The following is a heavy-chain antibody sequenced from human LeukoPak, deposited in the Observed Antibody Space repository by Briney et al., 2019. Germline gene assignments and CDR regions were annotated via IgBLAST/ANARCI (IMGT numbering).Heavy chain of an antibody. CDR3: ARAALYWFLDI. J-gene: IGHJ3*02. CDR2: INPNSGGT. CDR1: GYTFTSFG. Sequence: ASVKVSCKASGYTFTSFGISWVRQAPGQGLEWMGWINPNSGGTNYAQKFQGRVTMTRDTSISTAYMELSRLRSDDTAVYYCARAALYWFLDIWGQGTMVTVSS. V-gene: IGHV1-2*02. D-gene: IGHD3-22*01.